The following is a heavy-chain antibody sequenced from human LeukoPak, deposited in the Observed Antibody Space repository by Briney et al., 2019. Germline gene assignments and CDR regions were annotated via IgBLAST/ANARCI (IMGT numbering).Heavy chain of an antibody. J-gene: IGHJ4*02. V-gene: IGHV3-48*03. Sequence: GGSLRLSCAASGFTFSDYEMNWVRQAPRKGLEWLSYISTGGRTVKYADSVKGRFTISRDNARSSLFLQMSNLRVEDTAVYFCARGATVTYYFDHWGQGILVAVSS. D-gene: IGHD4-17*01. CDR1: GFTFSDYE. CDR3: ARGATVTYYFDH. CDR2: ISTGGRTV.